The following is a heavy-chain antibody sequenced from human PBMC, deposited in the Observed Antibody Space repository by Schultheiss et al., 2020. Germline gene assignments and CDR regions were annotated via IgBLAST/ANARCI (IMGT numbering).Heavy chain of an antibody. J-gene: IGHJ4*02. CDR2: INHSGSI. CDR3: AITRIGVDATGYFDY. CDR1: GGSISSYY. Sequence: SETLSLTCIVSGGSISSYYWSWIRQPPGKGLEWIGEINHSGSINYNPSLKSRVTISVDTYKNQFSLKLSSVTAADTAVYYCAITRIGVDATGYFDYWGQGTLVTVSS. D-gene: IGHD2-21*01. V-gene: IGHV4-34*01.